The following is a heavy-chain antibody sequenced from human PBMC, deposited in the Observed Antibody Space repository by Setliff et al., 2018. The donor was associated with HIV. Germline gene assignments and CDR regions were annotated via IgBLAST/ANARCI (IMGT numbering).Heavy chain of an antibody. CDR2: IYYTGIT. Sequence: PSETLSLTCTVSGGSVTSYLWHWFRQPPGKGLEWIGYIYYTGITDNNPSLAGRVTISVDTSKNQVSLRLKSVTTADTAVYYCARELYGGNSRPFDYWGQGALVTVSS. D-gene: IGHD2-21*02. CDR3: ARELYGGNSRPFDY. V-gene: IGHV4-59*02. J-gene: IGHJ4*02. CDR1: GGSVTSYL.